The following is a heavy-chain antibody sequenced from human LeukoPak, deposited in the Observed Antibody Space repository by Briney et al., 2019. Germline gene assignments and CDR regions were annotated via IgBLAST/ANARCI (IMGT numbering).Heavy chain of an antibody. Sequence: PSETLSLTCSVSGGSISGYYWTWMRQPAGRGLEWIGRIYSSGTFYSNPSLESRVTISSDASNNQFSLKLTSVTAADTAVYYCTRGQDHWGQGTLVTVSS. CDR2: IYSSGTF. CDR1: GGSISGYY. V-gene: IGHV4-4*07. CDR3: TRGQDH. J-gene: IGHJ4*02.